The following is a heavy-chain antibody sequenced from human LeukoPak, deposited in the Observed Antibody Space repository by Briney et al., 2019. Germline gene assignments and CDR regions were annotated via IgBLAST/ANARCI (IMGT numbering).Heavy chain of an antibody. CDR3: ARAINDYGGNDHYVDY. CDR2: IYYSGST. CDR1: GGSISSYY. J-gene: IGHJ4*02. Sequence: KPSETLSLTCTVSGGSISSYYWSWIRQPPGKGLEWIGYIYYSGSTNYNPSLKSRVTISVDTSKNQFSLKLSSVTAADTAVYYCARAINDYGGNDHYVDYWGQGTPVTVSS. D-gene: IGHD4-23*01. V-gene: IGHV4-59*01.